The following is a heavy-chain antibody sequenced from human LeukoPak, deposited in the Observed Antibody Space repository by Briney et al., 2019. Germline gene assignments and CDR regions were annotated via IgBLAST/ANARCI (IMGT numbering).Heavy chain of an antibody. D-gene: IGHD3-9*01. J-gene: IGHJ5*02. CDR3: ARAYPNYDIFGGELWFDP. CDR1: GGSINRSNW. V-gene: IGHV4-4*02. Sequence: SGTLSLTCAVSGGSINRSNWWSWVRQSPGKGLEWIGEIYHSESTNYNPSLKSRVTISVDKSKNQFSLKLSSVTAADTAVYYCARAYPNYDIFGGELWFDPWGQGTLVTVSS. CDR2: IYHSEST.